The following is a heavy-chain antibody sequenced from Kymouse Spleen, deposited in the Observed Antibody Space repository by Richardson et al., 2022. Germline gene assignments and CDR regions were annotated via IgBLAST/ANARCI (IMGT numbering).Heavy chain of an antibody. Sequence: QVQLQQWGAGLLKPSETLSLTCAVYGGSFSGYYWSWIRQPPGKGLEWIGEINHSGSTNYNPSLKSRVTISVDTSKNQFSLKLSSVTAADTAVYYCASLSGYSYGYWGQGTLVTVSS. D-gene: IGHD5-18,IGHD5-18*01. J-gene: IGHJ4*02. CDR3: ASLSGYSYGY. CDR1: GGSFSGYY. CDR2: INHSGST. V-gene: IGHV4-34*01.